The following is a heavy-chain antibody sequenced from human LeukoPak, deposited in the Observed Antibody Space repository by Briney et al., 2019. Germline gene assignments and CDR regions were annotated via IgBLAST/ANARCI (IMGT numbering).Heavy chain of an antibody. CDR2: INPNSGGT. CDR3: ARDGYSGYDWGDY. V-gene: IGHV1-2*02. D-gene: IGHD5-12*01. CDR1: GYTFTGYY. J-gene: IGHJ4*02. Sequence: ASVKVSCKASGYTFTGYYMHWVRQAPGQGLEWMGWINPNSGGTNYAQNIQDRVTMTTDTSTSTAYMELRSLRSDDTAVYYCARDGYSGYDWGDYWGQGTLVTVSS.